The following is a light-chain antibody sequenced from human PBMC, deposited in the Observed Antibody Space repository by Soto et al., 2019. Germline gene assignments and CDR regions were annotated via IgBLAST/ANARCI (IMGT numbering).Light chain of an antibody. CDR1: NSNIGSNT. CDR2: NNN. V-gene: IGLV1-44*01. J-gene: IGLJ1*01. Sequence: QLVLTQPPSASGTPGQRVTISCSGSNSNIGSNTVNWYQQLPGTAPKLLIYNNNQRPSGVPDRFSGSKSDTAASLAISGLQSDDEADYYCAVWDDSLSGRKVFGTGTKLTVL. CDR3: AVWDDSLSGRKV.